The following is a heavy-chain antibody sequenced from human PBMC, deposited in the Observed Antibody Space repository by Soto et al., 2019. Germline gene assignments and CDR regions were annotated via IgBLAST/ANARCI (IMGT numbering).Heavy chain of an antibody. J-gene: IGHJ6*02. CDR3: ARDRGDQPLLSIREMDV. CDR2: TIPIFGTA. Sequence: SVKVSCKASGGTFSSYAISWVRQAPGQGLEWMGGTIPIFGTANYAQKFQGRVTITADESTSTAYMELSSLRSEDTAVYYCARDRGDQPLLSIREMDVWGQGTTVTVSS. D-gene: IGHD2-21*02. CDR1: GGTFSSYA. V-gene: IGHV1-69*13.